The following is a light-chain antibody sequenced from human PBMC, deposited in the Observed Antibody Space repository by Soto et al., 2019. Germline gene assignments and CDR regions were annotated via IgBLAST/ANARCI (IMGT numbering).Light chain of an antibody. V-gene: IGLV1-44*01. Sequence: QSVLTQPPSASGSPGQPVTISCTGTSSDVGGYNFVSWYQQLPGTAPKLLIYSNNQRPSGVPDRFSGSKSGTSASLAISGLQSEDEADYYCAAWDDSLSGVVFGGGTKLTVL. CDR1: SSDVGGYNF. CDR2: SNN. CDR3: AAWDDSLSGVV. J-gene: IGLJ2*01.